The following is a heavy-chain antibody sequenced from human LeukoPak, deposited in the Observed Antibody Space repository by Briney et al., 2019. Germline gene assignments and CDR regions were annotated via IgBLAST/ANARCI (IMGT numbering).Heavy chain of an antibody. Sequence: PGGTLRFSCAASEFTFNTSWMHWLRQAPGKGLVWFSRINSDKTTTEYAVSVKGRFTISRDKAKNTLYLQISSLSAADTALYYCTWGPSGWGSLDLWGQGTLVTVSS. D-gene: IGHD3-16*01. CDR1: EFTFNTSW. CDR3: TWGPSGWGSLDL. CDR2: INSDKTTT. J-gene: IGHJ5*02. V-gene: IGHV3-74*01.